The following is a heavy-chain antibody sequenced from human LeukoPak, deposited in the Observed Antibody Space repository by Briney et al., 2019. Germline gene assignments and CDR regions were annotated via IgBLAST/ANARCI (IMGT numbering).Heavy chain of an antibody. Sequence: SETLSLTCAVYGGSFSGYYWSWIRQPPGKGLGWIGEINHSGSTNYNPSLKSRVTISVDTSKNQFSLKLSSVTAADTAVYYCARELGARPPHWFDPWGQGTLVTVSS. D-gene: IGHD6-6*01. CDR1: GGSFSGYY. V-gene: IGHV4-34*01. CDR3: ARELGARPPHWFDP. CDR2: INHSGST. J-gene: IGHJ5*02.